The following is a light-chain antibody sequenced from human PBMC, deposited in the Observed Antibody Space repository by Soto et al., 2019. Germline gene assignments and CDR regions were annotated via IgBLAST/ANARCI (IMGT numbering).Light chain of an antibody. J-gene: IGKJ5*01. Sequence: IQRPPSPSSVSASVGDRVSITCRPSQGRSSWLAWDQQKPGQAPKLLIYAASNWHRGVPSRFSGSGSGTEFTLTISSLQPEDSATYFCQQTYTFPCTLGQGTRMEI. CDR1: QGRSSW. V-gene: IGKV1-12*01. CDR3: QQTYTFPCT. CDR2: AAS.